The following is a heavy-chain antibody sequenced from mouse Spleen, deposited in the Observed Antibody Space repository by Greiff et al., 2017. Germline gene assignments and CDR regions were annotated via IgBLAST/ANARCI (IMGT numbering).Heavy chain of an antibody. CDR3: ARDTTGAMDY. V-gene: IGHV1-55*01. CDR1: GYTFTSYW. Sequence: QVQLKQPGAELVRPGASVKMSCTASGYTFTSYWITWVKQRPGQGLEWIGDIYPGSGSTNYNEKFKSKATLTVDTSSSTAYMQLSSLTSEDSAVYYCARDTTGAMDYWGQGTSVTVSS. J-gene: IGHJ4*01. D-gene: IGHD2-14*01. CDR2: IYPGSGST.